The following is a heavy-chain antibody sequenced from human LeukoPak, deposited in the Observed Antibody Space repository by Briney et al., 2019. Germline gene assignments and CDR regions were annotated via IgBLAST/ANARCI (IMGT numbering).Heavy chain of an antibody. CDR1: GYSFTSYW. D-gene: IGHD3-22*01. Sequence: GESLKISCKGSGYSFTSYWIGWVRQMPGKGLGWMGIIYPGDSDTRYSPSFQGQVTISADKSISTAYLQWSSLKASDTAMYYCARLYYYDSSGYYPYYFDYWGQGTLVTVSS. V-gene: IGHV5-51*01. CDR3: ARLYYYDSSGYYPYYFDY. CDR2: IYPGDSDT. J-gene: IGHJ4*02.